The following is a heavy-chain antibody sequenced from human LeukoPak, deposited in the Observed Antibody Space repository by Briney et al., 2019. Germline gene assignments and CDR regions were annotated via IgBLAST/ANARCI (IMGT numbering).Heavy chain of an antibody. Sequence: GGSLRLSCAASEFTFSNYWMCWVRQAPGKGLEWVSAIGGSGATTYYVDSVKGRFTISRDNSKNTLYLQINSLIAEDTAVYYCASSRWLRHFDYWGQGTLVTVSS. CDR3: ASSRWLRHFDY. CDR1: EFTFSNYW. J-gene: IGHJ4*02. CDR2: IGGSGATT. V-gene: IGHV3-23*01. D-gene: IGHD5-12*01.